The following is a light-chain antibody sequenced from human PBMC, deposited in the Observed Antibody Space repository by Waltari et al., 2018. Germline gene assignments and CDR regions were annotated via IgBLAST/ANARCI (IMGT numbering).Light chain of an antibody. CDR1: SSYVGRYNR. CDR3: ISYTPSDTYV. CDR2: DVT. V-gene: IGLV2-18*02. J-gene: IGLJ1*01. Sequence: QSALTQPPSVSGSPGQSVTISCAGTSSYVGRYNRVSWYQQSPGTAPKVIIYDVTNRPTGVPDRFSASKSGNTASLTISGLQSEDEADYYCISYTPSDTYVFGTGTKVAVL.